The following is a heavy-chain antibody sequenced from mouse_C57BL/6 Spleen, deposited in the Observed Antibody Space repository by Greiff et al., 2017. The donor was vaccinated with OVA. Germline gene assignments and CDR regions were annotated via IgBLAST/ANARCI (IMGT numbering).Heavy chain of an antibody. J-gene: IGHJ3*01. CDR2: INPGSGGT. V-gene: IGHV1-54*01. D-gene: IGHD4-1*01. CDR1: GYAFTNYL. CDR3: ASGTGAAWFAY. Sequence: VQLQQSGAELVRPGTSVKVSCKASGYAFTNYLIEWVKQRPGQGLEWIGVINPGSGGTNYNEKFKGKATLTADKSSSTAYMQLSSLTSEDSAVYSCASGTGAAWFAYWGQGTLVTVSA.